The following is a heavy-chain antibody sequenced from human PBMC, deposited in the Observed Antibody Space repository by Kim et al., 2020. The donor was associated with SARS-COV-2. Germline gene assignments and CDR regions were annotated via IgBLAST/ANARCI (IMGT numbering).Heavy chain of an antibody. J-gene: IGHJ3*02. D-gene: IGHD3-10*01. CDR2: IYYSGST. CDR1: GGSISSYY. CDR3: ARAPRITMVRGVITWIDAFDI. Sequence: SETLSLTCTVSGGSISSYYWSWIRQPPGKGLEWIGYIYYSGSTNYNPSLKSRVTISVDTSKNQFSLKLSSVTAEDTAVYYCARAPRITMVRGVITWIDAFDIWGQGTMVTVSS. V-gene: IGHV4-59*01.